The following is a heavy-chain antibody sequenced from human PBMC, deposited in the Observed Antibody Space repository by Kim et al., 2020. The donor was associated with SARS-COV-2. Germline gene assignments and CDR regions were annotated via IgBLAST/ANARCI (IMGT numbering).Heavy chain of an antibody. J-gene: IGHJ6*02. D-gene: IGHD6-19*01. CDR1: GFTFSSYG. CDR2: ISYDGSNK. V-gene: IGHV3-30*18. Sequence: GGSLRLSCAASGFTFSSYGMHWVRQAPGKGLEWVAVISYDGSNKYYADSVKGRFTISRDNSKNTLYLQMNSLRAEDTAVYYCAKGWGQCLVPGDYGMDVWGQGTTVTVSS. CDR3: AKGWGQCLVPGDYGMDV.